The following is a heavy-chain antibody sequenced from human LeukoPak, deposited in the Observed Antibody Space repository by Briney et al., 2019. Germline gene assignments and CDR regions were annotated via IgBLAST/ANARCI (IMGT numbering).Heavy chain of an antibody. CDR1: GFTFSSYA. D-gene: IGHD5-12*01. V-gene: IGHV3-64*01. J-gene: IGHJ4*02. CDR3: ARVFTAFDNSGYDLVY. CDR2: ISTNGGGT. Sequence: PGGSLRLSCAASGFTFSSYAMHWVRQAQGKGLEYVSAISTNGGGTYYANSVKGRFTISRDNSKNTLILQMGSLRAEDMAVYYCARVFTAFDNSGYDLVYWGQGTLVTVSS.